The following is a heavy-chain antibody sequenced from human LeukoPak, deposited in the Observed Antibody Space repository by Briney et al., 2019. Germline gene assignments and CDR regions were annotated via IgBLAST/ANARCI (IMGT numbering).Heavy chain of an antibody. J-gene: IGHJ4*02. CDR3: ARDYRSGAIDY. Sequence: GGSLRLSCVASGFTVSSNCMSWVRQAPGKGLEWVSIIYNDGSTFYADSVKGRFTISRDNSKNTLYLQMDSLSAEDTAVYYCARDYRSGAIDYWGQGTLVTVSS. V-gene: IGHV3-53*01. D-gene: IGHD3-16*02. CDR2: IYNDGST. CDR1: GFTVSSNC.